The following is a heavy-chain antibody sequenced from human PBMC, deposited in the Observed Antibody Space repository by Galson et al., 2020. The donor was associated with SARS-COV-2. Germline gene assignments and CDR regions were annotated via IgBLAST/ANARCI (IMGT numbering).Heavy chain of an antibody. Sequence: KSGGSLRLSCAASGFTFSVYTMNWVRQAPGKGLEWVSSIISSGTYIYYADSVRGRFTISRDNAKNSLYLQMNSLRAEDTAVYYCARGIIVADAFDIWGQGTMVTVSS. CDR1: GFTFSVYT. J-gene: IGHJ3*02. CDR3: ARGIIVADAFDI. D-gene: IGHD5-12*01. CDR2: IISSGTYI. V-gene: IGHV3-21*01.